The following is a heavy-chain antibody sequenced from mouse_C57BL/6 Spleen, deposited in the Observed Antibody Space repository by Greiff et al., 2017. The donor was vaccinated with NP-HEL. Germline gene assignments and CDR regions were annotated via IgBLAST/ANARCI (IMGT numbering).Heavy chain of an antibody. V-gene: IGHV10-3*01. D-gene: IGHD2-3*01. CDR2: IRSKSSNYAT. Sequence: EVQLVESGGGLVQPKGSLKLSCAASGFTFNTYAMHWVRQAPGKGLEWVARIRSKSSNYATYYADSVKDRFTISRDDSQSMLYLQMNNLKTEDTAMYYCVRDTPLSYDGYYGYAMDYWGQGTSVTVSS. CDR1: GFTFNTYA. CDR3: VRDTPLSYDGYYGYAMDY. J-gene: IGHJ4*01.